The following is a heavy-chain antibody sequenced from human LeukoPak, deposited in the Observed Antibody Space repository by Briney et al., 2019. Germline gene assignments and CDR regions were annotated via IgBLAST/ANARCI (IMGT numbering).Heavy chain of an antibody. J-gene: IGHJ6*02. CDR1: GYTFTGYY. CDR3: ARDREDSSSWYPYLRPDYYYYYGMDV. CDR2: ISAYNGNT. Sequence: ASVKVSCKASGYTFTGYYMHWVRQAPGQGLEWMGWISAYNGNTNYAQKLQGRVTMTTDTSTSTAYMELRSLRSDDTAVYYCARDREDSSSWYPYLRPDYYYYYGMDVWGQGTTVTVSS. D-gene: IGHD6-13*01. V-gene: IGHV1-18*04.